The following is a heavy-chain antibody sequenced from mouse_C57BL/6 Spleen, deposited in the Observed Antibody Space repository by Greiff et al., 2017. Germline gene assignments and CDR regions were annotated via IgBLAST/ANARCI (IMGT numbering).Heavy chain of an antibody. CDR3: ARDDYDGGRYFDY. J-gene: IGHJ2*01. CDR2: IDPSDSET. CDR1: GYTFTSYW. V-gene: IGHV1-52*01. D-gene: IGHD2-4*01. Sequence: QVQLQQPGAELVRPGSSVKLSCKASGYTFTSYWMHWVKQRPIQGLEWIGNIDPSDSETHYNQKFKDKATLTVDKSSSTAYMQLSSLTSEDSAVYYCARDDYDGGRYFDYWGQGATLTVS.